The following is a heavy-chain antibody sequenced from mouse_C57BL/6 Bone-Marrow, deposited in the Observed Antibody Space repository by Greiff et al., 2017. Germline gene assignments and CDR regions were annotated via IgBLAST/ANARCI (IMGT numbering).Heavy chain of an antibody. J-gene: IGHJ2*01. D-gene: IGHD1-1*01. CDR3: ERAATTVVATD. CDR1: GYTFSSSW. CDR2: IYPGDGDT. V-gene: IGHV1-82*01. Sequence: QVQLKESGPELVKPGASVKISCKASGYTFSSSWMNWVKQRPGKGLEWIGRIYPGDGDTNYNGKFKGKATLTADKSSSTACMQLSSLTSEDSAVXFCERAATTVVATDWGQGTTLTVSS.